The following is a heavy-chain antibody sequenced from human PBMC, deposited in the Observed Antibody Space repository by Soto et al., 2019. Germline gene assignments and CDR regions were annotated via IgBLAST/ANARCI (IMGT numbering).Heavy chain of an antibody. CDR1: GGSFGGYY. CDR3: ARASTGDYLGYYYYYMDV. D-gene: IGHD4-17*01. Sequence: ETLSLTCAVYGGSFGGYYWSWVRQRPGKGLEWIGEINHSGSTNYNPSLKSRVTISVDTSKNQFSLKLSSVTAADTAVYYCARASTGDYLGYYYYYMDVWGKGTTVTVSS. CDR2: INHSGST. J-gene: IGHJ6*03. V-gene: IGHV4-34*01.